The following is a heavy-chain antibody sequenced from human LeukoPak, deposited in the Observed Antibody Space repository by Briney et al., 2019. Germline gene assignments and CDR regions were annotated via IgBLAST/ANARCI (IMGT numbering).Heavy chain of an antibody. J-gene: IGHJ3*02. CDR3: ARDTAEPSSWYSDAFDI. CDR2: ITAYNGNT. V-gene: IGHV1-18*01. Sequence: ASVKVSCKASGYTFTTYGISWVRQAPGQGLEWMGWITAYNGNTNFVQKLQGRVTMTTDTSTSTAYMELRSLRSDDTAVYYCARDTAEPSSWYSDAFDIWGQGTMVTVSS. D-gene: IGHD6-13*01. CDR1: GYTFTTYG.